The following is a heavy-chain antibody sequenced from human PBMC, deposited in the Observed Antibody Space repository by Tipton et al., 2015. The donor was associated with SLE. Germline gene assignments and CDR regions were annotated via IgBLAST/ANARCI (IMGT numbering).Heavy chain of an antibody. CDR2: IYSDGSST. CDR1: GFTFSSYA. CDR3: ALQRGYSYGFDY. J-gene: IGHJ4*02. V-gene: IGHV3-23*03. Sequence: SLRLSCAASGFTFSSYAMNWVRQAPGKGLEWVSGIYSDGSSTYYADSVRGRFTISRDNSKNTLYLQMHSLRAEDTAVYYCALQRGYSYGFDYWGQGTLVTVSS. D-gene: IGHD5-18*01.